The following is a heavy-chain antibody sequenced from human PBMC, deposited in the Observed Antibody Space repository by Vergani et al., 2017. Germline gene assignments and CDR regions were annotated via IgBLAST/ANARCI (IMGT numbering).Heavy chain of an antibody. D-gene: IGHD2-15*01. Sequence: EVQLVESGGGLVQPGGSLRLSCAASGFIFSSYSMKWVRQAPGKGLEWVSYISSSGEITYYADSVKGRFTMSRDNAKNSLHLQMNSLRAEDMAVYYCARHWAVVAANNWFDPWGQGTLVTVSS. V-gene: IGHV3-48*01. CDR2: ISSSGEIT. J-gene: IGHJ5*02. CDR3: ARHWAVVAANNWFDP. CDR1: GFIFSSYS.